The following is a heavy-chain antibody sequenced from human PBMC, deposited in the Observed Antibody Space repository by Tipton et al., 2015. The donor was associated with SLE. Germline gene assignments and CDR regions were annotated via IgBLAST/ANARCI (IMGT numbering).Heavy chain of an antibody. J-gene: IGHJ3*01. CDR1: GFTFSSYA. CDR2: ISYDGSNK. Sequence: SLRLSCAASGFTFSSYAMHWVRQAPGKGLEWVAVISYDGSNKYYADSVKGRFTISRDNSKNTLYLQMNSLGAEDTAVYYCARGKGNWGKGTMVTVSS. V-gene: IGHV3-30*14. CDR3: ARGKGN. D-gene: IGHD3-10*01.